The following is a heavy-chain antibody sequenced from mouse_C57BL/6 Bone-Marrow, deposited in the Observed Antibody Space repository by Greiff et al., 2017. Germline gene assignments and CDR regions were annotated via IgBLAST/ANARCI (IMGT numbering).Heavy chain of an antibody. CDR1: GFNIKDDY. CDR2: IDPENGDP. CDR3: TTSHRYCDD. V-gene: IGHV14-4*01. J-gene: IGHJ1*03. Sequence: VQLQQSGAELVRPGASVKLSCTASGFNIKDDYMHWVKQRPEQGLEWIGWIDPENGDPEYASKFQGQATLTADTSSNTAYLALSSLPSEDTAGYYCTTSHRYCDDWGTGTTVTVSS. D-gene: IGHD6-1*01.